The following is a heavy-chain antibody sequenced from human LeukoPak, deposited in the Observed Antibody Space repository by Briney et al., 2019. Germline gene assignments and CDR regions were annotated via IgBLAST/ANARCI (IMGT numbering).Heavy chain of an antibody. CDR1: GLTFSRYW. J-gene: IGHJ4*02. CDR2: INTDGRTI. Sequence: GGSLRLSCAASGLTFSRYWMHWVRQAPGKGLVWVSRINTDGRTITYADSVKGRFTISRDNSKNTLYLQMNSLRAEDTAVYYCAKDRPSLELIPKELDYWGQGTLVTVSS. CDR3: AKDRPSLELIPKELDY. D-gene: IGHD1-7*01. V-gene: IGHV3-74*01.